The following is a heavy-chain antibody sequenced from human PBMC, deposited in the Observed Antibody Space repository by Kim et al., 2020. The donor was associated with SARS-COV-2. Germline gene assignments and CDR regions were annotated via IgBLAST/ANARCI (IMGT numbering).Heavy chain of an antibody. V-gene: IGHV5-10-1*01. J-gene: IGHJ6*02. CDR1: GYSFTSYW. CDR2: IDPSDSYT. Sequence: GESLKISCKGSGYSFTSYWISWVRQMPGKGLEWMGRIDPSDSYTNYSPSFQGHVTISADKSISTAYLQWSSLKASDTAMYYCARVVPAAIVDYYYGMDVWGQGTTVTVSS. D-gene: IGHD2-2*02. CDR3: ARVVPAAIVDYYYGMDV.